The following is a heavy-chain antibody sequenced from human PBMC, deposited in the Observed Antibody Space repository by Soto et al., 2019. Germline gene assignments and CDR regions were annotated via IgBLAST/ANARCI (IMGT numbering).Heavy chain of an antibody. J-gene: IGHJ4*02. CDR3: AREDGGGPFDY. CDR2: VSAHGADT. D-gene: IGHD2-15*01. CDR1: GFAFSSYA. V-gene: IGHV3-23*01. Sequence: EVHLLESGGVLVQPGGSLRLSCAASGFAFSSYAMSWVRQAPGKGLEWVSGVSAHGADTYYADSVKGRFTISRDNSENTLYLQMNGLRAEDTAVYYCAREDGGGPFDYWGQGTLLTVSS.